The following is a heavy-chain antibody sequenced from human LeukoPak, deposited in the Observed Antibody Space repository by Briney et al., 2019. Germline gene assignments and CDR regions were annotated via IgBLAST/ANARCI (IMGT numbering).Heavy chain of an antibody. D-gene: IGHD2-2*02. CDR1: GYTFTSYY. J-gene: IGHJ6*03. V-gene: IGHV1-46*01. CDR2: INPSGGST. CDR3: ARGRRDCSSTSCYIPSYYYYYMDV. Sequence: ASVKVSCKASGYTFTSYYMHWVRQAPGQGLEWMGIINPSGGSTSYAQKFQGRVTMTRDTSTSTVYMELSSLRSEDTAVYYCARGRRDCSSTSCYIPSYYYYYMDVWGKGTTVTVSS.